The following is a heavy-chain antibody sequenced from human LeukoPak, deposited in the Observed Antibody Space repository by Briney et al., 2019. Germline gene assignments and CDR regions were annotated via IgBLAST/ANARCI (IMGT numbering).Heavy chain of an antibody. V-gene: IGHV1-69*13. CDR3: AFGELSWWTRITYYYYYMDV. J-gene: IGHJ6*03. CDR1: GGTFSSYA. Sequence: ASVKVSCKASGGTFSSYAISWVRQAPGQGLEWMGGIIPIFGTANYAQKFQGRVTITADESTSTAYMELSSLRSEDTAVYYCAFGELSWWTRITYYYYYMDVWGKGTTVTISS. CDR2: IIPIFGTA. D-gene: IGHD3-16*02.